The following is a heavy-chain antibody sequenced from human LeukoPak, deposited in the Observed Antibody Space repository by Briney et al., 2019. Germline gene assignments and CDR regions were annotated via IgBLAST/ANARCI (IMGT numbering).Heavy chain of an antibody. CDR1: GYTFTGSY. CDR2: INLNSGGT. J-gene: IGHJ4*02. CDR3: ARDGAFDY. V-gene: IGHV1-2*02. Sequence: GSSVKVSCRASGYTFTGSYMHWVRQAPGQGLEWMGWINLNSGGTNYAQKFQDRVTMTRDTSISTAYMELSRLTSDDTAVYYCARDGAFDYWGQGTLVTVSS. D-gene: IGHD1-26*01.